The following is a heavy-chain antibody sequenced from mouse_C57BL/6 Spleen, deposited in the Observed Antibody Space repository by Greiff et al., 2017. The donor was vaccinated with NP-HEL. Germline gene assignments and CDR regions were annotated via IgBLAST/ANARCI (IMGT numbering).Heavy chain of an antibody. Sequence: EVQLQQSGPELVKPGASVKISCKASGYTFTDYYMNWVKQSHGKSLEWIGDINPNNGGTSYNQKFKGKATLTVDKSSSTAYMELRSLTSEDSAVYYCAKIYYGNYGENYFDYWGQGTTLTVSS. D-gene: IGHD2-1*01. CDR1: GYTFTDYY. CDR2: INPNNGGT. V-gene: IGHV1-26*01. J-gene: IGHJ2*01. CDR3: AKIYYGNYGENYFDY.